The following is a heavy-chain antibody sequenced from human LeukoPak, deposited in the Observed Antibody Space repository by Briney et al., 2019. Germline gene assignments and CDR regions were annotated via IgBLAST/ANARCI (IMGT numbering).Heavy chain of an antibody. CDR1: GFTFSSYD. CDR2: VSSSSDSL. V-gene: IGHV3-48*01. CDR3: AKILRTNHDSVFAH. J-gene: IGHJ4*02. Sequence: PGGSLSFSSAASGFTFSSYDMNWIRQAPGKGVEWGSFVSSSSDSLHYADSVKCRFTISRDNAKNSLYLQMNNLRTDDTALYYCAKILRTNHDSVFAHWGQGALVTVSS. D-gene: IGHD2-8*01.